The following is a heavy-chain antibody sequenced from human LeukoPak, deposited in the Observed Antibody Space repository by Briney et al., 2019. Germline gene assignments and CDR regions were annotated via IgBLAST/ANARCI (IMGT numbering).Heavy chain of an antibody. CDR2: INQDGSEK. CDR1: GFTFSTYW. J-gene: IGHJ4*02. Sequence: SGGSLRLSCAASGFTFSTYWMSWVRQAPGKGLEWVANINQDGSEKYYVDSVKGRFTISRDNAKNSLYLQMNSLRAEDTAVYYCARAAKKWELFNDFDYWGQGTLVTVSS. V-gene: IGHV3-7*03. D-gene: IGHD1-26*01. CDR3: ARAAKKWELFNDFDY.